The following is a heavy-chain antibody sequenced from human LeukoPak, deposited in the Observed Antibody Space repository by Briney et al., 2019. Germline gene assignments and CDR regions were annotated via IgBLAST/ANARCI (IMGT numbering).Heavy chain of an antibody. CDR3: ARDMGGNSGFDY. J-gene: IGHJ4*02. CDR2: ISYDGTKK. V-gene: IGHV3-30*04. CDR1: GFTFSNDA. D-gene: IGHD4-23*01. Sequence: GRSLRLSCAASGFTFSNDAMHWVRQAPGKGLEWLTIISYDGTKKYYADSVKGRFTISRDNSKNTLYLQMNSLISEDTAVYYCARDMGGNSGFDYWGQGTLVTVSS.